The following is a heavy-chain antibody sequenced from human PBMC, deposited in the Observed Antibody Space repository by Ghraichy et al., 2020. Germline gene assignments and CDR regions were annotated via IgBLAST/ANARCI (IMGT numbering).Heavy chain of an antibody. V-gene: IGHV3-30-3*01. CDR1: GFTFSTYS. Sequence: GESLNISCVASGFTFSTYSMHWFRQAPGKGLEWVALTSYDGRDNFYADSVKGRFTISRDNSKNTLYLQMSRLRTEDTAMYYCATSYYTDRCDSKYWGLETLVTVSS. CDR3: ATSYYTDRCDSKY. J-gene: IGHJ4*02. CDR2: TSYDGRDN. D-gene: IGHD3-3*01.